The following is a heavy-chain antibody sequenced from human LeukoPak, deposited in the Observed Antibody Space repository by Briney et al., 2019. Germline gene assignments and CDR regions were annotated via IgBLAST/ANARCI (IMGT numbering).Heavy chain of an antibody. CDR2: ISWNSGSI. J-gene: IGHJ4*02. Sequence: PGRSLRLSCAASGFTFDDYAMHWVRQAPGKGLEWVSGISWNSGSIGYADSVKGRFTISRDNAKNSLYLQMNSLRAEDTAVYYCASQSLDDYWGQGTLVTVSS. CDR1: GFTFDDYA. V-gene: IGHV3-9*01. CDR3: ASQSLDDY.